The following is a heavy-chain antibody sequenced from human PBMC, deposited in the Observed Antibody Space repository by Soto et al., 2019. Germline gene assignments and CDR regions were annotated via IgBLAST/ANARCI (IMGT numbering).Heavy chain of an antibody. Sequence: ASVKVLQGFWIHLHRLLYALGATGPWTRLEWMGWINPNSGGTNYAQKFQGRVTMTRDTSISTAYMELSRLRSDDTAVYYCARDFVVGATETDFDYWGQGTLVTVSS. D-gene: IGHD1-26*01. J-gene: IGHJ4*02. CDR2: INPNSGGT. V-gene: IGHV1-2*02. CDR3: ARDFVVGATETDFDY. CDR1: IHLHRLL.